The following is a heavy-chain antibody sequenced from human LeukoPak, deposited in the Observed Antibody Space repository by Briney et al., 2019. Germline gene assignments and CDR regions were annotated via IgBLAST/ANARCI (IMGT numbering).Heavy chain of an antibody. CDR3: SRGGYCSGGTCSAYPFDY. V-gene: IGHV3-30*04. Sequence: PGGSLRLSCAASGFTFSSYAMHWVRQAPGKGLEWVVVISYAGINKYYADSVKGRFTISRDNSKNTLYVQMNSLRAEDTAVYYCSRGGYCSGGTCSAYPFDYWGQGTLVTVSS. CDR2: ISYAGINK. CDR1: GFTFSSYA. J-gene: IGHJ4*02. D-gene: IGHD2-15*01.